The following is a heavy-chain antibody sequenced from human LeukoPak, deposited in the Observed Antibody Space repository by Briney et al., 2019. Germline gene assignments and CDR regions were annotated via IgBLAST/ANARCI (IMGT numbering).Heavy chain of an antibody. Sequence: GGSLRLSCTVSGFTVSSNSMSWVRQAPGKGLEWVSFIYSDNTHYSDSVKGRFTISRDNSKNTLYLQMNSLRVEDTAVYYCAKDYSKTSYYGSGTYYRPNWFDPWGQGTLVTVSS. V-gene: IGHV3-66*03. CDR3: AKDYSKTSYYGSGTYYRPNWFDP. CDR1: GFTVSSNS. CDR2: IYSDNT. D-gene: IGHD3-10*01. J-gene: IGHJ5*02.